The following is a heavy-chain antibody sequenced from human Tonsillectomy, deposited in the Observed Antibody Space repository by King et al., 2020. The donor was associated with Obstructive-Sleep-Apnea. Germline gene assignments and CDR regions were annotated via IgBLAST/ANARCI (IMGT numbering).Heavy chain of an antibody. CDR3: AKDLSSWYSDYPFDY. Sequence: VQLQESGGGFVQTGGSLRLSCAASGFTFSVYAMNWVRQAPGKGLEWVSSFSGNGGDSTYYADSVKGRFTISRDNSKNMLYLQMNSLRAEDTAVYYCAKDLSSWYSDYPFDYWGQGTLVTVSS. CDR1: GFTFSVYA. J-gene: IGHJ4*02. D-gene: IGHD6-13*01. CDR2: FSGNGGDST. V-gene: IGHV3-23*01.